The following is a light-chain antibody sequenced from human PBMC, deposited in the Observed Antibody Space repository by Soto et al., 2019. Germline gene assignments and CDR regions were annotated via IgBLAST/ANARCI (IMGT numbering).Light chain of an antibody. Sequence: DIQMTQSPSSLSASVGDRVTITCRASQSISSYLNWYQQKPGKAPKLLIYKASTLESGVPSRFSGSGYGTEFTLTISGLQPDDFATYFCQQYNSYPYSFGQGTTVDIK. J-gene: IGKJ2*03. CDR3: QQYNSYPYS. V-gene: IGKV1-5*03. CDR2: KAS. CDR1: QSISSY.